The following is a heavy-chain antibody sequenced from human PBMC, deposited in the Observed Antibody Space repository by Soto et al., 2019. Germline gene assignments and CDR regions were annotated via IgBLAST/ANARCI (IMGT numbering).Heavy chain of an antibody. CDR1: GFTFSNYW. V-gene: IGHV3-74*02. Sequence: EVQLVESGGGLVQPGGSLRLSCAASGFTFSNYWMYWVRQAPGKGLEWVSRINSDGSVSSHADSVKGRLTISRDNVKNTLYLHMDRLTAEDTAVYYCARGDCVGGTCYSLAGSFYYYMGVWGKGTTVTVFS. CDR3: ARGDCVGGTCYSLAGSFYYYMGV. J-gene: IGHJ6*03. CDR2: INSDGSVS. D-gene: IGHD2-15*01.